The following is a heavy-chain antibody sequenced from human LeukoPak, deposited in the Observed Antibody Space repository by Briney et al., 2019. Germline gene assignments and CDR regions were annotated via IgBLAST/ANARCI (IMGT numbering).Heavy chain of an antibody. Sequence: SETLSLTCTVSGGSISSYYWSWIRQPPGKGLEWIGYIYYSGSTNYNPSLKSRVTISVDTSKNQFSLKLSSVTAADTAVYYCARVGDFWSDNYYMDVWGKGTTVTVSS. CDR1: GGSISSYY. V-gene: IGHV4-59*01. CDR2: IYYSGST. CDR3: ARVGDFWSDNYYMDV. D-gene: IGHD3-3*01. J-gene: IGHJ6*03.